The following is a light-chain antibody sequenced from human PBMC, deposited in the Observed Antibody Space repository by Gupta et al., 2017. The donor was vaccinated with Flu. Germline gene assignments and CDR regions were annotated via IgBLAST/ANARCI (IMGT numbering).Light chain of an antibody. CDR1: QGLVYSDGNTY. J-gene: IGKJ1*01. CDR3: MQGEHCPWA. CDR2: LVS. V-gene: IGKV2-30*01. Sequence: DVVVTQSPLSLAVTLGQPASISCRSSQGLVYSDGNTYLHWFQHRPGQSPRRLIYLVSNRASGVPDRFSGSGSGTXFTLKIXSGEADDVGVYCCMQGEHCPWAFGXGTKLEIK.